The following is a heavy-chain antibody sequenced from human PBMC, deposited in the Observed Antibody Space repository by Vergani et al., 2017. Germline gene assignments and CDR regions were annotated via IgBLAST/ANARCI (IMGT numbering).Heavy chain of an antibody. J-gene: IGHJ5*02. D-gene: IGHD2-15*01. CDR1: GFTFSDYY. V-gene: IGHV3-11*04. CDR3: ARVVCSGGSCYSGGEWFDP. Sequence: QVQLVESGGGLVKPGGSLRLSCAASGFTFSDYYMSWIRQAPGKGLAWVSYISSSGSTIYYADSVKGRFTIARDNAKNSLYLQRNSLRAEDTAXYYCARVVCSGGSCYSGGEWFDPWGQGTLVTVSS. CDR2: ISSSGSTI.